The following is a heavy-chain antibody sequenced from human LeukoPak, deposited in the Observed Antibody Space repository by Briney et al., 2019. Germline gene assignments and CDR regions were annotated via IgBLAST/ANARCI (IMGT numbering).Heavy chain of an antibody. Sequence: PSETLSLACTVSHYSISSNYYWGWIRQPPGKGLEWIGSIYHSGSTYYNPSLKSRVTISLDTSKNQFSLKLTSVTAADTAVYYCARSSGYMSYWGQGTLVTVSS. CDR3: ARSSGYMSY. V-gene: IGHV4-38-2*02. CDR1: HYSISSNYY. CDR2: IYHSGST. D-gene: IGHD3-22*01. J-gene: IGHJ4*02.